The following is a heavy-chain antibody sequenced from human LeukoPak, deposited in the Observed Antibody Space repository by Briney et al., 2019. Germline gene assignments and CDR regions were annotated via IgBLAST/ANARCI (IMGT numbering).Heavy chain of an antibody. CDR2: INQDGSEK. J-gene: IGHJ4*02. CDR1: GFSFSSYW. Sequence: GGSLRLSCAASGFSFSSYWMSWVRQAPGKGLEWVANINQDGSEKYYVDSVKGRFTISRDNAKSSLYLQMTTLRAEDTAVYYCARRDGYNTFYFEYWGQGTLVTVSS. V-gene: IGHV3-7*01. D-gene: IGHD5-24*01. CDR3: ARRDGYNTFYFEY.